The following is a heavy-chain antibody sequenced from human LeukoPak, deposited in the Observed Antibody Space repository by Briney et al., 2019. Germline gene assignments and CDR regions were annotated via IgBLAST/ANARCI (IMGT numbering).Heavy chain of an antibody. D-gene: IGHD3-22*01. J-gene: IGHJ4*02. CDR2: IIPIFGTA. Sequence: LGASVKVSCKASGVTFSSYAISWVRQAPGQGLEWMGGIIPIFGTANYAQKFQGRVTITTDESTSTAYMELSSLRSEDTAVYYCASDSSGYYYGSFDYWGQGTLVTVSS. CDR3: ASDSSGYYYGSFDY. CDR1: GVTFSSYA. V-gene: IGHV1-69*05.